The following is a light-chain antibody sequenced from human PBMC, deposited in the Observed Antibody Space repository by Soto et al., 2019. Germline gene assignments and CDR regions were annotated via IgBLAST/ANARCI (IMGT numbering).Light chain of an antibody. Sequence: EIVLTQSPGTLSLSPGERATLSCRASQSVSNNYLAWYQQKPGQAPRLLIYGASSRATGVPDRFSGSGSGTDVTLTISRLEPEDFAVYYCQQYGSSPPYTFGQGTKLEIK. CDR2: GAS. J-gene: IGKJ2*01. CDR1: QSVSNNY. V-gene: IGKV3-20*01. CDR3: QQYGSSPPYT.